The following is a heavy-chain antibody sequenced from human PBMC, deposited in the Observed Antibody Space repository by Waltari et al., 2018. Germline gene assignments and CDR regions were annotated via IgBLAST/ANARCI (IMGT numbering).Heavy chain of an antibody. CDR1: GDSVTNNYW. J-gene: IGHJ4*02. CDR2: IHGSGRT. V-gene: IGHV4-4*02. D-gene: IGHD2-15*01. CDR3: ARDRGRGLYLDS. Sequence: QLQLQESGPGLVKPSGTLSLTCTVSGDSVTNNYWWSWVRQSPGKGLEWLGHIHGSGRTNYNPSVASRITVSIDTSNNPFSLKVTSATAADTAVYYCARDRGRGLYLDSWGRGALLTVS.